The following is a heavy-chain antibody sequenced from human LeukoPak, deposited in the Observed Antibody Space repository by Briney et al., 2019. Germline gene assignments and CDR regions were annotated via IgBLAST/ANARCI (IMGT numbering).Heavy chain of an antibody. CDR1: GFTFSSYA. Sequence: QSGGSLRLSCSASGFTFSSYAMHWVRQAPGKGLEYVSAISSNGGSTYYADSVKGRFTISRDNSKNTLYLQMSSLRAEDTAVYYCVKGPTGDLGNFDYWGQGTLVTVSS. V-gene: IGHV3-64D*06. D-gene: IGHD7-27*01. J-gene: IGHJ4*02. CDR3: VKGPTGDLGNFDY. CDR2: ISSNGGST.